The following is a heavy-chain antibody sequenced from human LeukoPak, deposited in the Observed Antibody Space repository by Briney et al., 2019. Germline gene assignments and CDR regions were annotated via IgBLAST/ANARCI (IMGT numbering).Heavy chain of an antibody. CDR2: INTYNGNT. D-gene: IGHD1-14*01. V-gene: IGHV1-18*01. J-gene: IGHJ4*02. CDR3: ARDKLSGNHDFDY. Sequence: ASVKVSCKASGYTFTSYGISWVRQAPGQGLEWMGWINTYNGNTDYAQKFQGRVTMTTDTSSSTAYMELRSLRSDDTAVYYCARDKLSGNHDFDYWGQGTLVTVSS. CDR1: GYTFTSYG.